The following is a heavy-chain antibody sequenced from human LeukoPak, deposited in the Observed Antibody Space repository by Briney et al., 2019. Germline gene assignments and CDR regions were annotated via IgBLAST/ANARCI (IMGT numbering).Heavy chain of an antibody. CDR2: IYYSGST. CDR3: ARGDDRQGFVY. Sequence: SETLSLTCTVSGGSLSSYYWSWIRQPPGKGLEWIGYIYYSGSTNYNPSLKSRVTISVDTSKNQFSLKLSSVTAADTAVYYCARGDDRQGFVYWGQGTLVTVSS. J-gene: IGHJ4*02. V-gene: IGHV4-59*01. CDR1: GGSLSSYY. D-gene: IGHD3-22*01.